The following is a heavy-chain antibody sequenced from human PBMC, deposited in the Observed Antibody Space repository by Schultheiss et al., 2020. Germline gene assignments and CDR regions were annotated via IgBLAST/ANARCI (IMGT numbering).Heavy chain of an antibody. CDR3: TTDPVSGDYQVDY. V-gene: IGHV3-9*01. Sequence: GGSLRLSCAASGFTFDDYAMHWVRQAPGKGLEWVSGISWNSGSIGYADSVKGRFTISRDNSKNTLYLQMNSLKTEDTAVYYCTTDPVSGDYQVDYWGQGTLVTVSS. CDR1: GFTFDDYA. CDR2: ISWNSGSI. D-gene: IGHD4-17*01. J-gene: IGHJ4*02.